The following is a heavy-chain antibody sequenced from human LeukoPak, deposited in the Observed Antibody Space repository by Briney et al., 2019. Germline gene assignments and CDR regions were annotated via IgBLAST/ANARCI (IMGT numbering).Heavy chain of an antibody. D-gene: IGHD3-10*01. CDR3: AKGLNAYGSGSYSHLDAFDM. Sequence: ASVKVSCKASGYTFTSYGITWVRQAPGQGLEWMGWISAYNGQTDHARTLQDRVTMTADTSTNTAYMELRSLTSDDTAVYYCAKGLNAYGSGSYSHLDAFDMWGQGTMVTVSS. CDR1: GYTFTSYG. CDR2: ISAYNGQT. V-gene: IGHV1-18*01. J-gene: IGHJ3*02.